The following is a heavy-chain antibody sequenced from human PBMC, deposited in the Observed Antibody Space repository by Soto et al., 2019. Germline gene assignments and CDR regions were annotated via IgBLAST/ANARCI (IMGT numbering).Heavy chain of an antibody. CDR3: ARTGYDTSWPWFDP. Sequence: QVQLVQSGAEVKKPGASVKVSCKASGYTFTSYAMHWVRQAPGQRLEWMGGINAGNGNTKYSQKFQGRVTITRDTSASTAYMELSSLRSEATAVYSCARTGYDTSWPWFDPWGQGTLVTVSS. V-gene: IGHV1-3*01. CDR2: INAGNGNT. D-gene: IGHD3-22*01. J-gene: IGHJ5*02. CDR1: GYTFTSYA.